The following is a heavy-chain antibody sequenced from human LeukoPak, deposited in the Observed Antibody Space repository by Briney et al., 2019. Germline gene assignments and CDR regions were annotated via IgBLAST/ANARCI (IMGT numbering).Heavy chain of an antibody. D-gene: IGHD6-19*01. V-gene: IGHV3-30*04. CDR2: ISYDGSNK. CDR3: ARGPYSSGWYYFDY. CDR1: GFTFSSYA. J-gene: IGHJ4*02. Sequence: GGSLRLSCAASGFTFSSYAMHWVRQAPGKGLEWVAVISYDGSNKYYADSVKGRFTIPRDNSKNTLYLQMNSLRAEDTAVYYCARGPYSSGWYYFDYWGQGTLVTVSS.